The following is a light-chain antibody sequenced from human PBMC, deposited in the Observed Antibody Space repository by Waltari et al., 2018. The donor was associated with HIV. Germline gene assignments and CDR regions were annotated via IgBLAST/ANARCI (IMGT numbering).Light chain of an antibody. V-gene: IGKV3-15*01. J-gene: IGKJ2*01. CDR3: QQYNNWPPYT. Sequence: EIVMTQSPATLSVSPGERATLSCRARQSVSSNLAWYQQKPGQAPRLLIYGASTRATGIPARFSGSGSGTVFTLTISSLQSEDFAVYYCQQYNNWPPYTFGQGTKLEIK. CDR2: GAS. CDR1: QSVSSN.